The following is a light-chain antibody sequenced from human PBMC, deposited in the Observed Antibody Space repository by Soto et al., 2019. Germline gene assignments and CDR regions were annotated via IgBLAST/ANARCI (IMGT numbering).Light chain of an antibody. CDR1: QDSTKY. Sequence: IQLTQSPSSLSASVGDRVTITCRASQDSTKYLAWYQQKPGKAPNLLIYDASTLHSGVPSRFSGSGSGTDITLIVSGLHPEDFAPYYCQQLSSYPSTFGGVTKVEIK. CDR2: DAS. CDR3: QQLSSYPST. V-gene: IGKV1-9*01. J-gene: IGKJ4*01.